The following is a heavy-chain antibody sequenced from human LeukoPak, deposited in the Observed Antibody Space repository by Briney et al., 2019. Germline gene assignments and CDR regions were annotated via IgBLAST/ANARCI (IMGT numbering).Heavy chain of an antibody. J-gene: IGHJ4*02. V-gene: IGHV3-7*01. CDR1: GFTFSSYW. D-gene: IGHD6-13*01. Sequence: GGSLRLSCAASGFTFSSYWMSWVRQAPGKGLEWVANMKQDGSETYYVDSVKGRFTISRDNAKSSLYLQMNSLRADDTAVYYCARVAEAAAFDYWGQGTLVTVSS. CDR3: ARVAEAAAFDY. CDR2: MKQDGSET.